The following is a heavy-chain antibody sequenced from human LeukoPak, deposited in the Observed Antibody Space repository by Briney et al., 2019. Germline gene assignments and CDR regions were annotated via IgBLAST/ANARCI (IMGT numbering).Heavy chain of an antibody. V-gene: IGHV3-74*01. J-gene: IGHJ4*02. CDR1: GFSFSGHC. CDR2: ISPTGSTT. Sequence: GGSLRISCTASGFSFSGHCMHWARQPPGKGLVWVSRISPTGSTTSYADSVKGRFTVSRDNAKNTLYLQVNNLRAEDTAVYYCARGPNSNWSGLDFWGQGTLLTVSS. CDR3: ARGPNSNWSGLDF. D-gene: IGHD6-6*01.